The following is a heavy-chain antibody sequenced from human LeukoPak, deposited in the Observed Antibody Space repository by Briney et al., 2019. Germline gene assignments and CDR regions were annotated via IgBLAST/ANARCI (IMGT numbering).Heavy chain of an antibody. Sequence: GGSLKLSCAASGFTFSGSAIHWVRQSAGKGLEWGGQIDKKDKGYATPTAYAASVTGRFTISRDDSINTAYLQMKSLRTEHTALYYCTRDSGTYTWFDPWGQGTLVTVSS. CDR2: IDKKDKGYATPT. CDR3: TRDSGTYTWFDP. J-gene: IGHJ5*02. V-gene: IGHV3-73*01. D-gene: IGHD1-26*01. CDR1: GFTFSGSA.